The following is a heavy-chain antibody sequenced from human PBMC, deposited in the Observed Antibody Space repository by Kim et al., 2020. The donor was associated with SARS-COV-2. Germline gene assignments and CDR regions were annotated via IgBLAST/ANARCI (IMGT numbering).Heavy chain of an antibody. Sequence: GGSLRLSCAASGFTFSSYAMHWVRQAPGKGLEWVAVIWYDGSNKYYADSVKGRFTISRDNSKNTLYLQMNSLRAEDTAVYYCAKDGLRHYGRYCSGGSCYSVRHGTWFDYWGQGTLVTVSS. D-gene: IGHD2-15*01. V-gene: IGHV3-33*06. CDR1: GFTFSSYA. J-gene: IGHJ4*02. CDR3: AKDGLRHYGRYCSGGSCYSVRHGTWFDY. CDR2: IWYDGSNK.